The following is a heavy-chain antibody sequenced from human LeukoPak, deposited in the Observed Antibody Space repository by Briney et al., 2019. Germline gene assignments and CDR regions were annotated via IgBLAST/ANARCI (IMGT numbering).Heavy chain of an antibody. D-gene: IGHD1-26*01. Sequence: GGSLRLSCAASGFTFSSYAMHWVRQAPGQGLEWMAIINPSGDFRSYAQKFQGRLTVTRDMSTRTVYMELSDLRPEDTAVYYCARDYSGEWEQLTGWWFDPWGQGTLVIVSS. CDR3: ARDYSGEWEQLTGWWFDP. CDR1: GFTFSSYA. V-gene: IGHV1-46*01. J-gene: IGHJ5*02. CDR2: INPSGDFR.